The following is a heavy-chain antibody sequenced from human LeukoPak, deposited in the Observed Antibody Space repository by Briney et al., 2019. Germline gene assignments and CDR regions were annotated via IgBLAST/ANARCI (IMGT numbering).Heavy chain of an antibody. Sequence: SVKVSCKASGGTFSSYAISWVRQAPGQGLEWMGRIIPILGIANYAQKFQGRVTITADKSTSTAYMELSSLRSEDTAVYYCARVDCSGGSCYSNADYWGQGTLVTVSS. D-gene: IGHD2-15*01. CDR1: GGTFSSYA. J-gene: IGHJ4*02. CDR2: IIPILGIA. V-gene: IGHV1-69*04. CDR3: ARVDCSGGSCYSNADY.